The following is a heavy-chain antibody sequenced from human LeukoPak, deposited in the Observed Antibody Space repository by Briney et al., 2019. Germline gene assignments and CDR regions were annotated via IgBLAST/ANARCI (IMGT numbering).Heavy chain of an antibody. V-gene: IGHV1-18*01. CDR3: ARDRLTYYYDSSGYYSFSYGMDV. CDR1: GYTFTSYG. D-gene: IGHD3-22*01. CDR2: ISAYNGNT. J-gene: IGHJ6*02. Sequence: APVKVSCKASGYTFTSYGISWVRLAPGQGLEWMGWISAYNGNTNYAQKLQGRVTMTTDTSTSTAYMELRSLRSDDTAVYYCARDRLTYYYDSSGYYSFSYGMDVWGQGTTVTVSS.